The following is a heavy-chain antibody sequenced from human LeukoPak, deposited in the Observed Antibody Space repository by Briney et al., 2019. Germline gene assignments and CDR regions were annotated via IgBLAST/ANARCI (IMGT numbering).Heavy chain of an antibody. V-gene: IGHV4-39*01. Sequence: PGGSLRLSCAASGFTFSSYWMSWVRQPPGKGLEWIGSIYYSGSTYYNPSLKSRVTISVDTSKNQFSLKLSSVTAADTAVYYCARLGPLFYDSSGYYYFWYFDLWGRGTLVTVSS. J-gene: IGHJ2*01. CDR1: GFTFSSYW. CDR2: IYYSGST. D-gene: IGHD3-22*01. CDR3: ARLGPLFYDSSGYYYFWYFDL.